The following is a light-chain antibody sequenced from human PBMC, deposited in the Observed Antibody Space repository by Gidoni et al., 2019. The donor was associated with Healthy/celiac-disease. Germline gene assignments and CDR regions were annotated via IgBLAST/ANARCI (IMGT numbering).Light chain of an antibody. CDR3: QQRSNWPLT. V-gene: IGKV3-11*01. CDR2: DAS. CDR1: QSVSSY. Sequence: EIVLTPTPATRALSPGERATLSGRASQSVSSYLACYQQKPGQALRLLIYDASNRATGIPARFSGSGSGTDFTLTISSLEPEDFAVYYCQQRSNWPLTFGGGTKVEIK. J-gene: IGKJ4*01.